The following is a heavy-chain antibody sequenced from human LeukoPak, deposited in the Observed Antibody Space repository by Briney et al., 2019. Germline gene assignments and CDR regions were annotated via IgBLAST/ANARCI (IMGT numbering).Heavy chain of an antibody. CDR1: VGSISSDY. CDR2: IYYSGST. J-gene: IGHJ5*02. Sequence: SETLSLTCSVSVGSISSDYWSWIRQPPGKGLEWVGYIYYSGSTNYNPSLKSRVTISVDTSKNQFSLKLSSVTAADAAVYYCARSGTRASPFDPWGQGTLVTVSS. V-gene: IGHV4-59*01. CDR3: ARSGTRASPFDP. D-gene: IGHD2-2*01.